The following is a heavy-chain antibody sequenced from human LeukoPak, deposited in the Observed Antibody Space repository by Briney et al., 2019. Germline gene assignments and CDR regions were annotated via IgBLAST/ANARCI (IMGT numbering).Heavy chain of an antibody. CDR3: ARHSSGWYLGSHFQH. V-gene: IGHV4-59*01. CDR1: GGSISSYY. D-gene: IGHD6-19*01. CDR2: IYYSGST. Sequence: MSSETLSLTCTVSGGSISSYYWSWIRQPPGKGLEWLGYIYYSGSTNYNPSLKSRVTISVDTSKNQFSLKLSSVTAADTAVYYCARHSSGWYLGSHFQHWGQGTLVTVSS. J-gene: IGHJ1*01.